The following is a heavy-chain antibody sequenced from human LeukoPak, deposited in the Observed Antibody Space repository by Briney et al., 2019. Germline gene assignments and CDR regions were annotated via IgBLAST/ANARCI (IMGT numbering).Heavy chain of an antibody. J-gene: IGHJ3*02. D-gene: IGHD6-19*01. Sequence: GRSLRLSCAASGFTFSTYVMHWVRQAPGKGPEWVAVGAQDGRYRYYADSVKGRFTISRDNSKNTLYLQMNSLRAEDTAVYHCVREGGVGSSGFDAFDIWGQGTMVAVSS. V-gene: IGHV3-30*04. CDR2: GAQDGRYR. CDR1: GFTFSTYV. CDR3: VREGGVGSSGFDAFDI.